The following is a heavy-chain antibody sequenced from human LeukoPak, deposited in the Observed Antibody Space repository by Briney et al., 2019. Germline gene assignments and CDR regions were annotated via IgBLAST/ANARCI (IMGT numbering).Heavy chain of an antibody. D-gene: IGHD3-3*01. CDR2: LSGSGDTT. CDR3: ARDGAITIFGVADY. J-gene: IGHJ4*02. V-gene: IGHV3-23*01. Sequence: GGSLRLSCAASGFAFRSFDMSWVRQAPGKGLEWVSSLSGSGDTTYYADSVKGRFTISRDNSKNTLYLQMNSLSAEDTAVYYCARDGAITIFGVADYWGQGTLVTVSS. CDR1: GFAFRSFD.